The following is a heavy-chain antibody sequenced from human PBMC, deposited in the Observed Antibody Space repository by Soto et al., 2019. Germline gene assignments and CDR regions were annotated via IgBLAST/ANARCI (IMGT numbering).Heavy chain of an antibody. CDR3: AREGVLSHVYYYYGMDV. D-gene: IGHD3-16*02. CDR1: GFTFSSYA. Sequence: QVQLVESGGGVVQPGRSLRLSCAASGFTFSSYAMHWVRQAPGKGLEWVAVISYDGSNKYYADSVKGRFTISRDNYKNTLYLQMNSLRAEDTAVYYCAREGVLSHVYYYYGMDVWGQGTTVTVSS. V-gene: IGHV3-30-3*01. J-gene: IGHJ6*02. CDR2: ISYDGSNK.